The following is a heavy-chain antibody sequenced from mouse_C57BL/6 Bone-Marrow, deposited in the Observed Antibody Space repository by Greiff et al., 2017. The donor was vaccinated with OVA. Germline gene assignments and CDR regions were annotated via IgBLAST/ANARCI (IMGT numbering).Heavy chain of an antibody. Sequence: QVQLQQPGAELVKPGASVKMSCKASGYTFTSYWITWMKQRPGQGLEWIGDIYPGSGSTNYNEKFKSKATLTVDTSSSTAYMQRSSLTAEDSEDYYCARYEVTDAYWGQGTLVTVSA. CDR2: IYPGSGST. D-gene: IGHD2-2*01. J-gene: IGHJ3*01. CDR1: GYTFTSYW. CDR3: ARYEVTDAY. V-gene: IGHV1-55*01.